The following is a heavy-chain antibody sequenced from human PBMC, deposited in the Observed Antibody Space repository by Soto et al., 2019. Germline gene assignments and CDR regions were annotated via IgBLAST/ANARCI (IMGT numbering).Heavy chain of an antibody. V-gene: IGHV1-18*01. CDR2: ISAYNGNT. CDR1: GYSFTNYG. Sequence: QDQSVQSGVEVKKPGASVKVSCKASGYSFTNYGITWVRQAPGQGFEWMGWISAYNGNTNYAQKFQGRVTMTTDASMSTAYLELRSLRSDDTAVYYCARDRGVAPPVAGNTHYYYYMDVWGKGTTVTVSS. D-gene: IGHD6-19*01. J-gene: IGHJ6*03. CDR3: ARDRGVAPPVAGNTHYYYYMDV.